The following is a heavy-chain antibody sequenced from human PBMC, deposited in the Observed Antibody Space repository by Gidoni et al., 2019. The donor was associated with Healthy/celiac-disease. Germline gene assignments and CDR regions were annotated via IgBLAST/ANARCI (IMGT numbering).Heavy chain of an antibody. V-gene: IGHV4-38-2*01. D-gene: IGHD3-22*01. CDR3: ARLGADSSGGD. J-gene: IGHJ4*02. Sequence: QVQLQESGPGLVKPSETLSLTCAVSGYSISSGYYWGWIRQPPGKGRVWIGSIYHSGSTYYNPSLKSRVTIAVDTSKNQFSLKLSSVTAADTAVYYCARLGADSSGGDWGQGTLVTVSS. CDR1: GYSISSGYY. CDR2: IYHSGST.